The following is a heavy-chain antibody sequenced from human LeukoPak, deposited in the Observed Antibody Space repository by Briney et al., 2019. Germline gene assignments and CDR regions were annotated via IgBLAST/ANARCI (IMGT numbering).Heavy chain of an antibody. V-gene: IGHV3-23*01. CDR1: GFTFSGYA. CDR3: AKRVPYGSSTVYFDN. J-gene: IGHJ4*02. D-gene: IGHD6-19*01. CDR2: ISDGGGDT. Sequence: GGSLRLSCAASGFTFSGYAMSWVRQAPGKGLEWIAAISDGGGDTYYADSVRGRFTTSRDNSKNALYLHMNSLRAEDTALYYCAKRVPYGSSTVYFDNWGLGTLVTVSS.